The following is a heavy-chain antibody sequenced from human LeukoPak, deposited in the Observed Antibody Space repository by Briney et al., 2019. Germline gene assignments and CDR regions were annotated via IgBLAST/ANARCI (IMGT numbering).Heavy chain of an antibody. CDR3: ARVGPFGDYGETLYYMDV. D-gene: IGHD3-3*01. CDR1: GFTFSSYS. CDR2: ISSSSSTI. V-gene: IGHV3-48*01. J-gene: IGHJ6*03. Sequence: GGSLRLSCAASGFTFSSYSMNWVRQAPGKGLEWVSYISSSSSTIYYADTVKGRFTISRDNAKNSVYLEMNSLRAEDTAVYYCARVGPFGDYGETLYYMDVWGRGTTVTVSS.